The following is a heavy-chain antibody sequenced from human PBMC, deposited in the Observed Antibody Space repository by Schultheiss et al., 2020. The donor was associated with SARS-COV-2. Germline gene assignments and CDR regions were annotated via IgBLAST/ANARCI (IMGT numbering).Heavy chain of an antibody. CDR2: IYYTGST. Sequence: SETLSLTCTVSDGFMTTFYWSWVRQAPGKGLEWIGYIYYTGSTNFNPSLKSRVTMSLDTSKNQFSLNLTSMTAADTAVYYCARLSSTSCLDYWGQGTLVTVSS. V-gene: IGHV4-59*01. J-gene: IGHJ4*02. CDR3: ARLSSTSCLDY. D-gene: IGHD2-2*01. CDR1: DGFMTTFY.